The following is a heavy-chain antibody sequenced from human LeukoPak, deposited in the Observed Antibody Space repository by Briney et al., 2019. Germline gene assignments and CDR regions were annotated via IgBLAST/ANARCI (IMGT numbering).Heavy chain of an antibody. V-gene: IGHV4-59*01. J-gene: IGHJ4*02. CDR2: IYYSGST. CDR1: GGSISSYY. D-gene: IGHD1-26*01. CDR3: VRVRVGATHLYYFDY. Sequence: PSETLSLTCTVSGGSISSYYWSWIRQPPGKGLEWIGYIYYSGSTNYNPSLKSRVTISVDTSKNQFSLKLSSVTAADTAVYYCVRVRVGATHLYYFDYWGQGTLVTVSP.